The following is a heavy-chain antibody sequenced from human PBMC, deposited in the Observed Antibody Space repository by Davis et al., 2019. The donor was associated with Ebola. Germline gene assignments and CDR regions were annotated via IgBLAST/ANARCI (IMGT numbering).Heavy chain of an antibody. Sequence: GESLKIPCAASGFTVSSNYMSWVRQAPGKGLEWVSVIYSGGSTYYADSVKGRFTISRDNSKNTLYLQMNSLRAEDTAVYYCARDITLRGPFDPWGQGTLVTVSS. J-gene: IGHJ5*02. V-gene: IGHV3-66*01. CDR3: ARDITLRGPFDP. CDR2: IYSGGST. D-gene: IGHD3-10*01. CDR1: GFTVSSNY.